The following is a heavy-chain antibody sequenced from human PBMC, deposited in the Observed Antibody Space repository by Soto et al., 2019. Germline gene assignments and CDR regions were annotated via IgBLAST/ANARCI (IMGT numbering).Heavy chain of an antibody. CDR1: GITFSSHA. Sequence: GGSLRLSCAASGITFSSHAMSWVRQAPGKGLEWVSAISDNGGTTFYADSVKGRFTISRDNSKNTLSLQMNSLGAEDTAVYYCATRGINGYNLKYYGLDVWSQGTTVTVSS. J-gene: IGHJ6*02. D-gene: IGHD5-12*01. V-gene: IGHV3-23*01. CDR3: ATRGINGYNLKYYGLDV. CDR2: ISDNGGTT.